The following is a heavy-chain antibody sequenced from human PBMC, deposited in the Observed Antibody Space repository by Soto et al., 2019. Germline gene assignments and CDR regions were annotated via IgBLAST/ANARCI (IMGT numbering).Heavy chain of an antibody. V-gene: IGHV3-23*01. D-gene: IGHD2-15*01. CDR3: ARDYLVIPHRVIDY. CDR2: ISGSGGST. J-gene: IGHJ4*02. CDR1: VFTFSSYA. Sequence: GSLRLSCAASVFTFSSYAMSWVRQAPGKGLEWVSAISGSGGSTYYADSVKGRFTISRDNSKNTLYLQMNSLRAEDTAVYYCARDYLVIPHRVIDYWGQGTLVTVSS.